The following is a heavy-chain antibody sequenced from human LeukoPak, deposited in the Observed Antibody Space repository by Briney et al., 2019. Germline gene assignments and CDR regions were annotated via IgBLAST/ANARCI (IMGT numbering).Heavy chain of an antibody. D-gene: IGHD2-2*01. V-gene: IGHV1-18*01. CDR3: AREVVVPAAHYYYYMDV. J-gene: IGHJ6*03. CDR2: ISAYNGNT. CDR1: GYTFTSYG. Sequence: ASVKASCKASGYTFTSYGISWVRRAPGQGLEWMGWISAYNGNTNYAQKLQGRVTMTTDTSTSTAYMELRSLRSDDTAVYYCAREVVVPAAHYYYYMDVWGKGTTVTVSS.